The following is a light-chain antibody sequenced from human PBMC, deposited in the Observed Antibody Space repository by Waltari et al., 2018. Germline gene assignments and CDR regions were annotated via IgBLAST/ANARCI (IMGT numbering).Light chain of an antibody. CDR1: SPNIGAGYD. Sequence: QSVLTQPPSVSGAPGQRVTIPCTGSSPNIGAGYDVPWYQQLPGTAPKLLIYGNSNRPSGVPDRFSGSKSGTSASLAITGLQAEDEADYYCQSYDSSLSGSGVFGGGTKLTVL. V-gene: IGLV1-40*01. J-gene: IGLJ3*02. CDR3: QSYDSSLSGSGV. CDR2: GNS.